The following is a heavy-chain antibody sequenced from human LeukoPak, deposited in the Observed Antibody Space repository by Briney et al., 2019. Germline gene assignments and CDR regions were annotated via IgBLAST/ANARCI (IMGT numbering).Heavy chain of an antibody. CDR2: IIPIFGTA. J-gene: IGHJ4*02. V-gene: IGHV1-69*05. CDR1: GGTFSSYA. CDR3: ARGIRDYYFDY. Sequence: ASVKVSCKASGGTFSSYAISWVRQAPGQGLEWMGRIIPIFGTANYAQKFQGRVTITTDESTSTAYMELSSLRFEDTAVYYCARGIRDYYFDYWGQGTLVTVSS. D-gene: IGHD5-18*01.